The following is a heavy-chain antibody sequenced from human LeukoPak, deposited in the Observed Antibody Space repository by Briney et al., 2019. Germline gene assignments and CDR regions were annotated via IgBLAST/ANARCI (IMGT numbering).Heavy chain of an antibody. CDR1: GFSPTTYW. Sequence: GGSLRLSFVASGFSPTTYWMSWVRQAPGKGLEWVANIKQDGSAKYYVDSVKGQFTISRDNARNSLYLQMNSLRAEDTAVYYCARDRPITIFSSYGMDVWGQGTTVTVSS. CDR2: IKQDGSAK. D-gene: IGHD3-9*01. V-gene: IGHV3-7*01. CDR3: ARDRPITIFSSYGMDV. J-gene: IGHJ6*02.